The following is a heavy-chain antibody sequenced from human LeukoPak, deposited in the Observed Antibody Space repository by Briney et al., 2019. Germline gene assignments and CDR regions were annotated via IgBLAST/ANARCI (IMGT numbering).Heavy chain of an antibody. Sequence: GGSLRLSCAASGFSFSDYWMSWVRQAPGKGLEWVSAISGSGGSTYYADSVKGRFTISRDNSKNTLYLQMNSLRAEDTAVYYCAKTRRTTMVRGAKGWFDPWGQGTLVTVSS. V-gene: IGHV3-23*01. CDR1: GFSFSDYW. CDR3: AKTRRTTMVRGAKGWFDP. CDR2: ISGSGGST. D-gene: IGHD3-10*01. J-gene: IGHJ5*02.